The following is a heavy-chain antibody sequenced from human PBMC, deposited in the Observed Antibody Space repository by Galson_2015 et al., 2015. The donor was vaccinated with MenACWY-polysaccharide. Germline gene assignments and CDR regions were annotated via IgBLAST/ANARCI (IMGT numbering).Heavy chain of an antibody. CDR2: IKEDGSET. CDR3: RRSLDY. Sequence: SLRLSCAASGFSFSTSWMNWVRQAPGKGLEWVAGIKEDGSETYYLDSVKGRFTISRDNAKNSLYLQMSSLRADDTAVYYCRRSLDYWGQGALVTVSS. J-gene: IGHJ4*02. V-gene: IGHV3-7*01. CDR1: GFSFSTSW.